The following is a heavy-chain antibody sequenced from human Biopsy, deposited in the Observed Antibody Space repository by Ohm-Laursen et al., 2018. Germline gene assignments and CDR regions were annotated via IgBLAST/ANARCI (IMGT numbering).Heavy chain of an antibody. CDR1: GYNFISYS. J-gene: IGHJ4*02. V-gene: IGHV1-18*01. D-gene: IGHD3-16*02. CDR2: IRPLNGDT. Sequence: SVKVSCKTSGYNFISYSINWVRQAPGQGLEWMGWIRPLNGDTKYGQKFQDRVTMTTDTSTSTVYVELTSLRSDDTAVYYCARGEVTFGELIVSLDSWGQGTLVTVSS. CDR3: ARGEVTFGELIVSLDS.